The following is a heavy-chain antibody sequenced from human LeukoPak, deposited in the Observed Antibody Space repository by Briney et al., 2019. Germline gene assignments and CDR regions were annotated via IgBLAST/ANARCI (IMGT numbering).Heavy chain of an antibody. Sequence: SETLSLTCTVSGGSISSYYWSWIRQPPGKGLEWIGYIYYSGSTNYNPSLKSRVTISVDTSKNQFSLKLSSVTAADTAAYYCARYNDRDAFDIWGQGTMVTVSS. CDR1: GGSISSYY. V-gene: IGHV4-59*01. CDR3: ARYNDRDAFDI. CDR2: IYYSGST. J-gene: IGHJ3*02. D-gene: IGHD1-1*01.